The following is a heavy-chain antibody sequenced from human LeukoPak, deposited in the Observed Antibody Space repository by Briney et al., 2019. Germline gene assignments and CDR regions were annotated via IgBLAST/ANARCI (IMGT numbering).Heavy chain of an antibody. CDR2: ISAYNGNT. J-gene: IGHJ3*02. CDR3: ARGTRASFFDI. CDR1: GYASTSYG. Sequence: ASVKVSCKPSGYASTSYGISWVRQAPGQGLEWMGWISAYNGNTNYAQKFQGRVAMTTDRSRTTAFIEVTSLTYDDTAVYYCARGTRASFFDIWGQGTMVTVSS. V-gene: IGHV1-18*01.